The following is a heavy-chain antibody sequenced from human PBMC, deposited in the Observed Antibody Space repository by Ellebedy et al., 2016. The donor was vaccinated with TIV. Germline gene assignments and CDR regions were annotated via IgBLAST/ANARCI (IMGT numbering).Heavy chain of an antibody. CDR2: ISSSAASA. Sequence: GESLKISCAASGFTFSNYAMSWVRQAPGEGLEWVSGISSSAASASYADSVRGRFTISRDNSENTLYLEMNSLRAEDTAVYYCAKREQWLYYGMDVWGQGTTVTVSS. CDR1: GFTFSNYA. D-gene: IGHD6-19*01. J-gene: IGHJ6*02. CDR3: AKREQWLYYGMDV. V-gene: IGHV3-23*01.